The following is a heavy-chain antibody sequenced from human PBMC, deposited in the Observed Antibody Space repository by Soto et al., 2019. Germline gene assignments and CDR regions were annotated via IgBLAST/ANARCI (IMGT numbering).Heavy chain of an antibody. V-gene: IGHV3-23*01. J-gene: IGHJ6*01. CDR1: GFTFSSYA. CDR3: AKDRVGATIYSYSGMDL. D-gene: IGHD1-26*01. Sequence: EVQLLESGGGLVQPGGSLRLSCAASGFTFSSYAMSWVRQAPGKGLEWVSAISGSGGSTYYADSVKGRFTISRDNSKNTLYLQVNGLRAEDTAVYYCAKDRVGATIYSYSGMDLWGQGTTVTVSS. CDR2: ISGSGGST.